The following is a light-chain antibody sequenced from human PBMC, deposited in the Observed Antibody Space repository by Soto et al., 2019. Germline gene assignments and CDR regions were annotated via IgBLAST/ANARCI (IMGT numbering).Light chain of an antibody. Sequence: QSVLTQAPSASGTPGQRVIISCSGSSSNIGRDFVSWYQQLPGMAPKLLIYKNYQRPSGVPDRFSASKSDTSASLAISGLRSEDEADYYCVAWDDSLSGDVFGTGTKVTVL. J-gene: IGLJ1*01. CDR3: VAWDDSLSGDV. CDR1: SSNIGRDF. V-gene: IGLV1-47*01. CDR2: KNY.